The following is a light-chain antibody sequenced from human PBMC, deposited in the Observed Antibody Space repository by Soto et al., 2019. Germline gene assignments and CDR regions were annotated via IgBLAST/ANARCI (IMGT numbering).Light chain of an antibody. V-gene: IGLV7-46*01. CDR2: DTT. CDR3: LLSYNGPYV. J-gene: IGLJ1*01. CDR1: TGAVTSGYY. Sequence: QAVVTQEPSLTVSPGGTVTLTCVSTTGAVTSGYYPNWFQQKPGQAPRALIYDTTNRHSWTPARFSGSLLGGKAALTLSGAQPEDEAEYYCLLSYNGPYVFGTGTKVTVL.